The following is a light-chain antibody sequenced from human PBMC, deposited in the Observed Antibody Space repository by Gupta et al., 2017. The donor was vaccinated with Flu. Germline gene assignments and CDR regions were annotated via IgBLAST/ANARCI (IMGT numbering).Light chain of an antibody. CDR2: HLN. CDR1: ADSVSHFDS. CDR3: CLLFGGSGHWI. J-gene: IGLJ3*02. Sequence: QSPLTQPRSVSGSPGQSVTMSCIGAADSVSHFDSLSWYHQRPGKAPQLIISHLNPRPAGVSARLSASKSGHTAFLTISGLQFDDEVDYYCCLLFGGSGHWIFGAGTKVTVL. V-gene: IGLV2-11*01.